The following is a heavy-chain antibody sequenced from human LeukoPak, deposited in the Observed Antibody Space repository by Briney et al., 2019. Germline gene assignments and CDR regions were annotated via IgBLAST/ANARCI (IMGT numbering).Heavy chain of an antibody. J-gene: IGHJ4*02. Sequence: GGSLRLSCVASGFTFSDIGMHWVRQAPGKGLEGLAFIRYDSSNKDYADSMKGRLISSRDNSKNTLYLQMNSLRAEDTAVYYCARRSGIAVAGAFDYWGQGTLVTVSS. CDR1: GFTFSDIG. CDR3: ARRSGIAVAGAFDY. D-gene: IGHD6-19*01. V-gene: IGHV3-30*02. CDR2: IRYDSSNK.